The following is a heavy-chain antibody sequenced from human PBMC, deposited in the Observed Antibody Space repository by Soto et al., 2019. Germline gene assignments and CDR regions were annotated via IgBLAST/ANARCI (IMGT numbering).Heavy chain of an antibody. J-gene: IGHJ5*02. CDR1: GYTFTSYY. V-gene: IGHV1-46*01. CDR3: AKSGYSYRSGEWFEP. CDR2: INPSGGST. D-gene: IGHD5-18*01. Sequence: QVQLVQSGAEVKKPGASVKVSCKASGYTFTSYYMHWVRQAPGQGLEWMGIINPSGGSTSYAQKFQGRVTMTRETSTSTVYKALSNLRSDETVVYYCAKSGYSYRSGEWFEPGGKGTLVTVSS.